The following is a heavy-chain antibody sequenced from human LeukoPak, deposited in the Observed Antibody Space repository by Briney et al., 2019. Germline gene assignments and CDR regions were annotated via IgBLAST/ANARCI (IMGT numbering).Heavy chain of an antibody. D-gene: IGHD5-24*01. V-gene: IGHV3-30-3*01. J-gene: IGHJ4*02. CDR3: ARKSRDGYNGFDY. Sequence: GGSLRLSCAASGFTFSSYAMHWVRQAPGKGLEWVAVISYDGSNKYYADSVKGRFTISRDNSKNTLYLQMNSLRAEDTAVYYCARKSRDGYNGFDYWGQGTLVTVSS. CDR2: ISYDGSNK. CDR1: GFTFSSYA.